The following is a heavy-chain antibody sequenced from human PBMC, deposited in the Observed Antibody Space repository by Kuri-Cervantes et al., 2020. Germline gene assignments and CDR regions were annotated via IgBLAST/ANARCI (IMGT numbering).Heavy chain of an antibody. CDR1: GFTFSSYW. D-gene: IGHD3-22*01. J-gene: IGHJ3*02. V-gene: IGHV3-74*01. CDR3: ARGAHSSGYYPRGPDAFDI. CDR2: INSDGSST. Sequence: GESLKISCAASGFTFSSYWMHWVRQAPGKGLVWVSRINSDGSSTSYADSVKGRFTISRDNAKNTLYLQMNSLRAEDTAVYYCARGAHSSGYYPRGPDAFDICGQAT.